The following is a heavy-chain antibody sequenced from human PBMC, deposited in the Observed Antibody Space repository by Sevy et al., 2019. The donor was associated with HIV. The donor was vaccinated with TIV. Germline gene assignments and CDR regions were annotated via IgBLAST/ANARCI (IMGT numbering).Heavy chain of an antibody. Sequence: ASVKVSCKASGYTFTSYGISWVRQAPGQGLEWMGWISAYNGNTNYAQKLQGRVTMTTDTSTSTAYMELRSLRSDDTAVYYCAREGETYHDILTGYSPYNWFDPWGQGTLVTVSS. CDR2: ISAYNGNT. CDR3: AREGETYHDILTGYSPYNWFDP. D-gene: IGHD3-9*01. CDR1: GYTFTSYG. V-gene: IGHV1-18*01. J-gene: IGHJ5*02.